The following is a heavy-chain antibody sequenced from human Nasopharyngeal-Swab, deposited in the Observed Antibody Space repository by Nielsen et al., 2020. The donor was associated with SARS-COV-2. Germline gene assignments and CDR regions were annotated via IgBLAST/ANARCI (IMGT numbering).Heavy chain of an antibody. CDR3: ARGGAVPTAWYFDL. CDR2: IYYSGST. CDR1: GGSISSSSYY. J-gene: IGHJ2*01. V-gene: IGHV4-39*07. D-gene: IGHD4/OR15-4a*01. Sequence: SETLSLTCTASGGSISSSSYYWGWIRQPPGKGLEWIGSIYYSGSTYYNPSLKSRVTISVDTSKNQFSLKLSSVTAADTAVYYCARGGAVPTAWYFDLWGRGTLVTVSS.